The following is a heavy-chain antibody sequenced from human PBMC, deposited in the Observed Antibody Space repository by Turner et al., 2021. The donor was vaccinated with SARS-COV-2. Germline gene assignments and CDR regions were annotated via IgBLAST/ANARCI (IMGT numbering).Heavy chain of an antibody. CDR2: IYYSGST. J-gene: IGHJ6*02. CDR3: ARLVDTLDYYNGMDV. CDR1: GGSISSSSYY. V-gene: IGHV4-39*01. Sequence: QLQLQESGPGLVKPSETLSLTCTVSGGSISSSSYYWGWIRQPPGKGLEWIGSIYYSGSTYYNPSLKSRVTISVDTSKNQFSLKLISVTAADTAVYYCARLVDTLDYYNGMDVWGQGTTVTVFS. D-gene: IGHD5-18*01.